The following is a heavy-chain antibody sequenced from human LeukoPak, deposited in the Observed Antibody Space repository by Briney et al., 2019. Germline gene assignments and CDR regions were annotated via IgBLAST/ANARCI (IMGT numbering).Heavy chain of an antibody. V-gene: IGHV3-33*06. CDR1: GFTFSTYG. J-gene: IGHJ3*02. CDR2: IWSDGNNK. Sequence: GGSLRLSCAATGFTFSTYGMHWVRQAPGKRLEWVAVIWSDGNNKFYADSVKGRFTFSRDNSRNTLSLQMNSLRAEDTAIYYCVKERGPFDAFDIWGQGTMVTVSS. CDR3: VKERGPFDAFDI.